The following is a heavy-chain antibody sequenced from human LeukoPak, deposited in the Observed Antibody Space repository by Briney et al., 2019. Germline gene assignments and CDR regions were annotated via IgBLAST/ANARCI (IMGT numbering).Heavy chain of an antibody. CDR2: IYTSGRT. J-gene: IGHJ5*02. CDR3: ARSSGSYSDWFDP. CDR1: GASISSYY. Sequence: PSQTLFLTCTFSGASISSYYWSWIRQPAGKGLEWIGRIYTSGRTNYNPSLKSRVTMSVDTSKNQFYLKLSSVTAADTAVYYCARSSGSYSDWFDPWGQGTLVTVSS. V-gene: IGHV4-4*07. D-gene: IGHD1-26*01.